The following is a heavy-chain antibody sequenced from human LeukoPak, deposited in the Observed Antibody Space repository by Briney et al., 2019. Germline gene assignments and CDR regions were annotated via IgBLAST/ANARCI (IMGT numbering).Heavy chain of an antibody. Sequence: GGSLRLSCAASGFTVSSNYMSWVRQAPGKGLEWVSVIYSGGSTYYADSVKGRFTISRDNSKNTLYLQMNSLRAEDTAVYYCAKDKVVHGGYGYLDYWGQGTLVTVSS. CDR3: AKDKVVHGGYGYLDY. CDR2: IYSGGST. CDR1: GFTVSSNY. V-gene: IGHV3-66*01. D-gene: IGHD5-12*01. J-gene: IGHJ4*02.